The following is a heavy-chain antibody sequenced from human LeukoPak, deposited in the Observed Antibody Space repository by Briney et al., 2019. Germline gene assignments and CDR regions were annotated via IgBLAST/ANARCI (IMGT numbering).Heavy chain of an antibody. D-gene: IGHD6-13*01. CDR1: GFTFSSYA. Sequence: GGPLRLSCAASGFTFSSYAMHWVRQAPGKGLEWVAVISYDGSNKYYADSVKGRFAISRDNSKNTLYLQMNSLRAEDTAVYYCARDRSSVAAAGYGMDVWGQGTTVTVSS. CDR3: ARDRSSVAAAGYGMDV. CDR2: ISYDGSNK. J-gene: IGHJ6*02. V-gene: IGHV3-30*09.